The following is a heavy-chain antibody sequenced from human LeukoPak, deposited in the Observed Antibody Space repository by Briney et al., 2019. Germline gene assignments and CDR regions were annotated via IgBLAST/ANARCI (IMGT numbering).Heavy chain of an antibody. CDR2: INHSETT. V-gene: IGHV4-34*01. D-gene: IGHD4-17*01. CDR3: ARDGPVTTNWFDP. J-gene: IGHJ5*02. Sequence: PSETLSLTCAVYGGSFSGYYWNWIRQPPGKGLEWIGEINHSETTNYNPSLKSRVTISVDTSKNQFSLKLTSVTAADTAVYYCARDGPVTTNWFDPWGQGTLVTVSS. CDR1: GGSFSGYY.